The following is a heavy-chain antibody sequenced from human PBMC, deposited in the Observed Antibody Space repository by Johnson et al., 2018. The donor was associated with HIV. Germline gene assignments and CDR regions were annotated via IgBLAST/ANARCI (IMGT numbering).Heavy chain of an antibody. CDR3: AKSQDRSAYDYDFDI. CDR1: GFTFSRYW. V-gene: IGHV3-66*01. J-gene: IGHJ3*02. CDR2: IYSGGTT. Sequence: VQLVESGGGLVQPGGSLRLSCGASGFTFSRYWMSWVRQAPGKGLEWVSVIYSGGTTYYADSVKGRFTISRDNSKNTLYLQMSSLRAEDTAVYYCAKSQDRSAYDYDFDIWGQGTMVTVSS. D-gene: IGHD3-22*01.